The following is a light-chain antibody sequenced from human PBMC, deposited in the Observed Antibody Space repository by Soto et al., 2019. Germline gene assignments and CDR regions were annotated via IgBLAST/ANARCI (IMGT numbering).Light chain of an antibody. CDR2: KAS. CDR3: QHYNSYSEA. Sequence: DIQMTQSPSTLSGSGGDRVTRTCRASQTISSWLAWYQQKPGKAPKLLIYKASTLKSGVPSRFSGSGSGTEFTLTISSLQPDDFATYYCQHYNSYSEAFGQGTKVDIK. CDR1: QTISSW. V-gene: IGKV1-5*03. J-gene: IGKJ1*01.